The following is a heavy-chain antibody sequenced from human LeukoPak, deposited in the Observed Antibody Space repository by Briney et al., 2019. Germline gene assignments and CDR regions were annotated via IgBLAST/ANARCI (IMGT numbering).Heavy chain of an antibody. CDR1: GFTFSSYG. V-gene: IGHV3-30*18. J-gene: IGHJ4*02. Sequence: GGSLRLSCAASGFTFSSYGMHWVRQAPGKGLEWVAVISYDGSNKYYADSVKGRFTISRDNSKNTLYLQMNSLRAEDTAVYYCAKDQKPYCSSTSCYPYGGFDYWAREPWSPSPQ. CDR3: AKDQKPYCSSTSCYPYGGFDY. D-gene: IGHD2-2*01. CDR2: ISYDGSNK.